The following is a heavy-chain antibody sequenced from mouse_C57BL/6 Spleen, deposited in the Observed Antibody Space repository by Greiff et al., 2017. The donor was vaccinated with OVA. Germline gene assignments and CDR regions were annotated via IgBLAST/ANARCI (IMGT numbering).Heavy chain of an antibody. CDR3: ARSYYGSSYRFFDV. CDR2: IYPGDGDT. J-gene: IGHJ1*03. D-gene: IGHD1-1*01. V-gene: IGHV1-82*01. CDR1: GYAFSSSW. Sequence: QVQLQQSGPELVKPGASVKISCKASGYAFSSSWMNWVKQRPGKGLEWIGRIYPGDGDTNYNGKFKGKATLTADKSSSTAHMQLSSLTSEDSAVYFCARSYYGSSYRFFDVWGTGTTVTVSS.